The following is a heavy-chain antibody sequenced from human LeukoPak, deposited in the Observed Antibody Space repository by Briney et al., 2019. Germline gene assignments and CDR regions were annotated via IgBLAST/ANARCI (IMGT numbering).Heavy chain of an antibody. V-gene: IGHV3-74*03. CDR2: TNTDGSST. J-gene: IGHJ3*02. CDR3: ARGYCSGGSCYWALDI. CDR1: GFTFSSYW. Sequence: GGSLRLSFEASGFTFSSYWMHWVRQAPGEGLVWVSGTNTDGSSTMYADSVKGRFTIARDNAKNSLYPQMNRLRAEDTAVFYRARGYCSGGSCYWALDIWGQGTMVTVSS. D-gene: IGHD2-15*01.